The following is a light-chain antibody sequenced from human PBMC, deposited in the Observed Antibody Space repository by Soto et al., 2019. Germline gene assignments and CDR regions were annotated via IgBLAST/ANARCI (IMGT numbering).Light chain of an antibody. Sequence: DIQMTQSPSSRSASVGDGVTIICRASQGISNNLAWYQQKPGTVPKLLIYAASTLQSGVPSRFSGSGSGTDFTLPISSLQPEDVATYYCQKYNSAPFTFGPGTKVDIK. J-gene: IGKJ3*01. V-gene: IGKV1-27*01. CDR3: QKYNSAPFT. CDR1: QGISNN. CDR2: AAS.